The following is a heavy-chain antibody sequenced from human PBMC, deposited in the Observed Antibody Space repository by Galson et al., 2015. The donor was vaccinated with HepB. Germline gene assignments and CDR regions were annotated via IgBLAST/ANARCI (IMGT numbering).Heavy chain of an antibody. CDR2: ISYDGSNK. V-gene: IGHV3-30*18. D-gene: IGHD1-7*01. J-gene: IGHJ4*02. CDR1: GFTFSRYG. CDR3: AKDTTRTTEAFDY. Sequence: SLRLSCAASGFTFSRYGMHWVRQAPGKGLEWVAVISYDGSNKYYADSVKGRFTISRDNSKNTLYLQMNSLRAEDTAVYYCAKDTTRTTEAFDYWGQGTLVTVSS.